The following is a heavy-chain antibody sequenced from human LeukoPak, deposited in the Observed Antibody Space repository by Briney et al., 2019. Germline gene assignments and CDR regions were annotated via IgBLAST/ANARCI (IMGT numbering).Heavy chain of an antibody. CDR3: ARANSGYDSFDY. D-gene: IGHD5-12*01. V-gene: IGHV3-11*05. Sequence: GGSLRLSCVASGFTLSNYWMDWVRQAPGKGLEWVSYISGSTGYTNYADSVKGRFTISRDNAKNSLFLHMNSLRAEDTAVYYCARANSGYDSFDYWGQGTLVTVSS. CDR2: ISGSTGYT. J-gene: IGHJ4*02. CDR1: GFTLSNYW.